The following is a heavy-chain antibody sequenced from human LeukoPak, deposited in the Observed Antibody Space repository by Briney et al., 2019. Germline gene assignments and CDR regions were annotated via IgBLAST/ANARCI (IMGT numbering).Heavy chain of an antibody. Sequence: PSETLSLTCTVSGGSISSSSYNWGWIRQSPGKGLEWIGNIYYSGSTYYNPSLKTRVTISLDTSKNHFSLKLRSVTAADTALYYCARDRLFGHYGSGSSVIDYWGQGTLVTVSS. CDR1: GGSISSSSYN. CDR3: ARDRLFGHYGSGSSVIDY. V-gene: IGHV4-39*07. CDR2: IYYSGST. D-gene: IGHD3-10*01. J-gene: IGHJ4*02.